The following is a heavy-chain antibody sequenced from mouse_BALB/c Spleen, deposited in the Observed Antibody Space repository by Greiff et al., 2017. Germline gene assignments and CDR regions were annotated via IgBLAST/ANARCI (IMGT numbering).Heavy chain of an antibody. CDR2: IYPGDGDT. Sequence: VKLMESGPELVKPGASVKISCKASGYAFSSSWMNWVKQRPGQGLEWIGRIYPGDGDTNYNGKFKGKATLTADKSSSTAYMQLSSLTSVDSAVYFCAREKGRGWLLQWFAYWGQGTLVTVSA. CDR1: GYAFSSSW. CDR3: AREKGRGWLLQWFAY. V-gene: IGHV1-82*01. D-gene: IGHD2-3*01. J-gene: IGHJ3*01.